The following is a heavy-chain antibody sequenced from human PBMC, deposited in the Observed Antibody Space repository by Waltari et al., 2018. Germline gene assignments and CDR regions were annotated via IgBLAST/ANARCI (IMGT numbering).Heavy chain of an antibody. CDR2: IHSTGST. J-gene: IGHJ6*02. D-gene: IGHD5-12*01. V-gene: IGHV4-30-4*01. CDR3: ARDTYSGYDFGV. CDR1: VGSFTSGDYY. Sequence: QVQLQESGPGLVKPSQTLSLTCTVSVGSFTSGDYYWSWIRRPPGGGLEWIGYIHSTGSTYYHPSLKSRVSMSIGTSTNQLSLSLYSVTAADTAVYYCARDTYSGYDFGVWGQGTTVTVSS.